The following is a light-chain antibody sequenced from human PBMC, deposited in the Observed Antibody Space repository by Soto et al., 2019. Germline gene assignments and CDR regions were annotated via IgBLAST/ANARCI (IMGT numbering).Light chain of an antibody. CDR3: QQYNNWPPIT. V-gene: IGKV3-15*01. J-gene: IGKJ5*01. CDR2: DAS. CDR1: QNVGSN. Sequence: EIVMTQSPATLSVSAGERATLSCRASQNVGSNLAWYQHKGGQAPMLLIYDASTRATCIPVRFSGSGSGTEFTLTISSLQSEDFVVYYCQQYNNWPPITFGQGTRLEIK.